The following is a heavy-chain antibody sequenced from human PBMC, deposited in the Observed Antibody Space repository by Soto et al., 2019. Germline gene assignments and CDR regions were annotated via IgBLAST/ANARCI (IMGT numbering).Heavy chain of an antibody. Sequence: ASVKVSCKASGYTFTSYGISWVRQAPGQGLEWMGWISAYNGNTNYAQKLQGRVTTTTDTSTSTAYMELRSLRSDDTAVYYCARDRYCSSTSCRFQSGGMDVWGQGTTVTVSS. CDR2: ISAYNGNT. CDR3: ARDRYCSSTSCRFQSGGMDV. V-gene: IGHV1-18*04. D-gene: IGHD2-2*01. J-gene: IGHJ6*02. CDR1: GYTFTSYG.